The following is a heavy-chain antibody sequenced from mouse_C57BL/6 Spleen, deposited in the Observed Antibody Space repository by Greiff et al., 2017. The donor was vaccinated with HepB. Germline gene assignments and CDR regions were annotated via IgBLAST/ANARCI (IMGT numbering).Heavy chain of an antibody. J-gene: IGHJ1*03. Sequence: QVQLQQSGPGLVQPSQSLSITCTVSGFSLTSYGVHWVRQSPGKGLEWLGVIWSGGSTDYNAAFISRLSISKDNSKSQVFFKMNSLQADDTAIYYCAISLLRPYFDVWGTGTTVTVSS. V-gene: IGHV2-2*01. CDR3: AISLLRPYFDV. D-gene: IGHD1-2*01. CDR1: GFSLTSYG. CDR2: IWSGGST.